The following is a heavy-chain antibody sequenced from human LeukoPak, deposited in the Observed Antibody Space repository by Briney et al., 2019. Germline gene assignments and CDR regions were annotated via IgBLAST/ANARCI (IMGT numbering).Heavy chain of an antibody. CDR3: ARGYSSSWSPFDY. Sequence: ASVKVSCKASGGTFSNYAISWVRQAPGQGLEWVGGIIPIFGTTNYAQKFQGRVTITADESMSTAYMELSSLRSEDTAVYYCARGYSSSWSPFDYWGQGTLVTVSS. J-gene: IGHJ4*02. D-gene: IGHD6-13*01. CDR1: GGTFSNYA. V-gene: IGHV1-69*13. CDR2: IIPIFGTT.